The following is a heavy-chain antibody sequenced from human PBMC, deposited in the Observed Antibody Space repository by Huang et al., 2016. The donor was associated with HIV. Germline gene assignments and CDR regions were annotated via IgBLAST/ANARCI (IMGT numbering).Heavy chain of an antibody. CDR3: ARAGEEVVATRRPVPGFLDV. CDR2: SMPSLGTA. CDR1: GCTFSSHA. D-gene: IGHD5-12*01. J-gene: IGHJ6*02. V-gene: IGHV1-69*01. Sequence: QVQLVQSGAEVKKPGSSVKVSCKASGCTFSSHAISWVRQAPGQGLAWMGGSMPSLGTANYAHKFQGRVTITADESTRAAYIDVSSLRSEDTAVYYCARAGEEVVATRRPVPGFLDVWGQGTTVTVSS.